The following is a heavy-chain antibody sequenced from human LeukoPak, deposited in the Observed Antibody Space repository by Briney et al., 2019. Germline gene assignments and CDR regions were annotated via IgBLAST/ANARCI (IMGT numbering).Heavy chain of an antibody. J-gene: IGHJ4*02. D-gene: IGHD6-19*01. CDR1: GYTFTSYD. Sequence: ASVKVSCKASGYTFTSYDINWVRQATGQGLEWMGWMNPNSGNTGYAQKFQGRVTMTRNTSISTAYMELSRLRSDDTAVYYCARSSTIAVADTGFDYWGQGTLVTVSS. CDR2: MNPNSGNT. V-gene: IGHV1-8*01. CDR3: ARSSTIAVADTGFDY.